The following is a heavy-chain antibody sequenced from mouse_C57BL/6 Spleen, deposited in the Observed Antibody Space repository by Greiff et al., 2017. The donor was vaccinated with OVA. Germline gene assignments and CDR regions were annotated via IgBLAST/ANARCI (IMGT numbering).Heavy chain of an antibody. V-gene: IGHV8-12*01. CDR1: GFSLSTSGMG. CDR2: IYWDDDK. J-gene: IGHJ2*01. Sequence: QVTLKVCGPGILQSSQTLSLTCSFSGFSLSTSGMGVSWIRQPSGKGLEWLAHIYWDDDKRYNPSLKSRLTISKDTSRNQVFLKITSVDTADTATYYCARIYYGSSFDYFDYWGQGTTLTVSS. CDR3: ARIYYGSSFDYFDY. D-gene: IGHD1-1*01.